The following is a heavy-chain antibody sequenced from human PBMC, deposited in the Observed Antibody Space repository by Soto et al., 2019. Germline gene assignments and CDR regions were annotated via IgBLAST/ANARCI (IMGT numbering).Heavy chain of an antibody. CDR3: ARSQGGNGGDKSDAFDI. Sequence: GGFLKISCKGSGYSFTSYWIGWVRQMPGKGLEWMGIIYPGDSDTRYSPSFQGQVTISADKSISTAYLQWSSLKASDTAMYYCARSQGGNGGDKSDAFDIWGQGTMVTVSS. J-gene: IGHJ3*02. CDR1: GYSFTSYW. CDR2: IYPGDSDT. D-gene: IGHD2-21*02. V-gene: IGHV5-51*01.